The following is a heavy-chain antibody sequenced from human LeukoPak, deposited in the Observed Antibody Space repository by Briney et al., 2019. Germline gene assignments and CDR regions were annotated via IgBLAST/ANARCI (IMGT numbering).Heavy chain of an antibody. CDR2: IDARSGIT. Sequence: PGGSLRLSCAASGFTLTIFGLNWVGQAQGKGREGVSYIDARSGITYYADSVQGRFTISRDDARESVFLQMDGLRVDDTAVYYCARTYDFGRGPPGDAFDNWGPGTWVIVSA. CDR3: ARTYDFGRGPPGDAFDN. CDR1: GFTLTIFG. V-gene: IGHV3-48*01. J-gene: IGHJ3*02. D-gene: IGHD3-3*01.